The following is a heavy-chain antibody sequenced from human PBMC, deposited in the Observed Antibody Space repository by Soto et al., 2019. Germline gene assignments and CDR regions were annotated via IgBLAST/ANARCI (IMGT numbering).Heavy chain of an antibody. CDR2: IYYSGST. Sequence: PSETLSLTCTVSGGSISSGGYYWRWIRQHPGKGLEWIGYIYYSGSTYYNPSLKSRVTISVDTSKNQFSLKLSSVTAADTAVYYCARRIRGYDSSGYLMDVWGQGTTVTVSS. J-gene: IGHJ6*02. CDR3: ARRIRGYDSSGYLMDV. D-gene: IGHD3-22*01. V-gene: IGHV4-31*03. CDR1: GGSISSGGYY.